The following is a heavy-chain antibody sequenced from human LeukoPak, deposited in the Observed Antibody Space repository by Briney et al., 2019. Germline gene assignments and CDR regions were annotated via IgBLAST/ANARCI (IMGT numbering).Heavy chain of an antibody. V-gene: IGHV1-2*06. CDR1: GYTLTELS. D-gene: IGHD1-26*01. J-gene: IGHJ5*02. CDR3: ARGFRIVGAHNWFDP. Sequence: ASVKVSCKVSGYTLTELSMHWVRQAPGQGLEWMGRINPNSGGTNYAQKFQGKVTMTRDTSISTAYMELSRLRSDDTAVYYCARGFRIVGAHNWFDPWGQGTLVTVSS. CDR2: INPNSGGT.